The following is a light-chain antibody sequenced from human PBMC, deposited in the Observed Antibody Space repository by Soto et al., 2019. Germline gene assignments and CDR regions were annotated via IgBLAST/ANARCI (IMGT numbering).Light chain of an antibody. CDR3: QHYSSYPYT. CDR1: QSITRW. J-gene: IGKJ2*01. Sequence: DIQVTQSPSTLSASVGDRVTITCWTSQSITRWFAWYQQKPGKAPKLLIYDASTLEIGVPSRFSGSGSGTEFILTITSLQPDDFATYYCQHYSSYPYTFGQGTKVEIK. CDR2: DAS. V-gene: IGKV1-5*01.